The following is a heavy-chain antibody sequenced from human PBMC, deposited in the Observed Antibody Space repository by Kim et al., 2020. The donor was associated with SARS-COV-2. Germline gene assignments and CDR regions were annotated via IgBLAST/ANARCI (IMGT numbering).Heavy chain of an antibody. J-gene: IGHJ4*02. CDR1: GGMFSAYY. Sequence: GGSLRLSCAASGGMFSAYYMKWIRQTPGKGLEWVSYSSSSGDSVYYADSVKGGFTISRDNAKNSLYLQMNSLRADDTAVYYCARIYDGGDYWGQGTLVTVSS. V-gene: IGHV3-11*01. CDR3: ARIYDGGDY. D-gene: IGHD5-12*01. CDR2: SSSSGDSV.